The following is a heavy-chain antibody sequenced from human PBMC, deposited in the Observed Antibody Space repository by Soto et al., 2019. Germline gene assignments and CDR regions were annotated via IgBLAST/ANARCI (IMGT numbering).Heavy chain of an antibody. CDR3: ARVGDRWYVDNQDYYFDY. D-gene: IGHD6-13*01. J-gene: IGHJ4*02. Sequence: SETLSLTCTVSGGSISSGGYYWSWIRQHPGKGLEWIGYIYYSGSTYYNPSLKSRVTISVDTSKNQFSLKLSSVTAADTAVYYCARVGDRWYVDNQDYYFDYWGQGTLVTVSS. CDR1: GGSISSGGYY. V-gene: IGHV4-31*03. CDR2: IYYSGST.